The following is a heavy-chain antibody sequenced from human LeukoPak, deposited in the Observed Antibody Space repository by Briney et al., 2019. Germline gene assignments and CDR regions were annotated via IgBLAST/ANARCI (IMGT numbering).Heavy chain of an antibody. Sequence: ASVKVSCKASGYTFTSYYMHWVRQAPGQGLEWMGIINPSGGSTSYAQKFQGRVTMTRDTPTSTVYMELSSLRSEDTAVYYCARDFPRTMVVTPVPSLAFDIWGQGTMVTVSS. CDR2: INPSGGST. CDR3: ARDFPRTMVVTPVPSLAFDI. J-gene: IGHJ3*02. V-gene: IGHV1-46*01. CDR1: GYTFTSYY. D-gene: IGHD4-23*01.